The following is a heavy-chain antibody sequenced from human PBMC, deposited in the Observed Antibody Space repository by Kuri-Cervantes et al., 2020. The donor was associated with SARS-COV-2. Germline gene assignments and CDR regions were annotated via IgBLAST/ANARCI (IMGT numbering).Heavy chain of an antibody. J-gene: IGHJ2*01. CDR1: GGSISSYY. V-gene: IGHV4-59*01. D-gene: IGHD5-24*01. CDR2: IYYSGST. Sequence: ESLKISCTVSGGSISSYYWSWIRQPPGKGLEWIGYIYYSGSTNYNPSLKSRVTISVDTSKNQFSLKLNSVTAADTAVYYCARDLGQKRWLQYWYFDLWGRGTLVTVSS. CDR3: ARDLGQKRWLQYWYFDL.